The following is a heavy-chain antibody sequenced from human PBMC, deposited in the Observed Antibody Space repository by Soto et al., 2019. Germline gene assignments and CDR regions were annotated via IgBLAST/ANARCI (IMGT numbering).Heavy chain of an antibody. J-gene: IGHJ4*02. CDR2: ISYDGSDK. CDR3: AKSPNFYCSSPNCYKFYFDF. D-gene: IGHD2-2*02. V-gene: IGHV3-30*18. Sequence: PGGSLRLSCAASGFTFKTYGMHWVRQAPGKGLEWVAVISYDGSDKYYADSVKGRFIISRDNSKNTLYLQMNSLRAEDTAIYYCAKSPNFYCSSPNCYKFYFDFWGPGALVTVSS. CDR1: GFTFKTYG.